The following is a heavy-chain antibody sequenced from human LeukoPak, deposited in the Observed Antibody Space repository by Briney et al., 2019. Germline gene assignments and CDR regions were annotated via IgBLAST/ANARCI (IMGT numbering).Heavy chain of an antibody. CDR2: INSDGSGT. CDR1: GFTFSNYW. Sequence: PGGSLRLSCAASGFTFSNYWMHWVRQVPGKGLVWISPINSDGSGTKYADSVKGRFTISGDNAKNTLYLQMNSLRAEDTAVYYCARGGYTSSWYTDYWGQGTLVTVSS. CDR3: ARGGYTSSWYTDY. D-gene: IGHD6-13*01. V-gene: IGHV3-74*03. J-gene: IGHJ4*02.